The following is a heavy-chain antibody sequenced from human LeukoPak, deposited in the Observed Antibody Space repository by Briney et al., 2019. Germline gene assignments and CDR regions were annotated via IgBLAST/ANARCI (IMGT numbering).Heavy chain of an antibody. D-gene: IGHD2-15*01. CDR1: GFTISSNG. Sequence: GGSLRLSCAASGFTISSNGMHWVRQAPGKGLEWVSGISWTRDNTYYADSVKGRFTISRDNSKNTLYLQMNSLRGEDTATCYCASRDPCSGDICYGLGYWGQGALVTVST. J-gene: IGHJ4*02. V-gene: IGHV3-23*01. CDR2: ISWTRDNT. CDR3: ASRDPCSGDICYGLGY.